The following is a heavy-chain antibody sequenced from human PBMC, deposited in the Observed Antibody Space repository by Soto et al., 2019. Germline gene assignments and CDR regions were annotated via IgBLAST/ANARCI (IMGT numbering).Heavy chain of an antibody. Sequence: ASVKVSCKASGYTFTSYGISWVRQAPGQGLEWMGWINAGNGNTKYSQKFQGRVTMTRDTSTSTVYMELSSLRSEDTAVYYCARDLGYCSGGSCPGAFDIWGQGTMVTVSS. CDR3: ARDLGYCSGGSCPGAFDI. CDR2: INAGNGNT. CDR1: GYTFTSYG. J-gene: IGHJ3*02. D-gene: IGHD2-15*01. V-gene: IGHV1-18*01.